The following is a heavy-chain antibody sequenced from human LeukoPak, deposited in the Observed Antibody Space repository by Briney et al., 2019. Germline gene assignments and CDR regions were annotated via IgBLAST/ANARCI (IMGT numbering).Heavy chain of an antibody. Sequence: GSSVKVSCKASGGTFSSYAISWVRQAPGQGLEWMGGIIPIFGTANYAQKFQGRVTITADESTSTAYMELSSLRSEDTAVYYCARRSYDSSGYYYGMTNWGQEPWSPSPQ. V-gene: IGHV1-69*01. CDR1: GGTFSSYA. CDR2: IIPIFGTA. J-gene: IGHJ4*01. CDR3: ARRSYDSSGYYYGMTN. D-gene: IGHD3-22*01.